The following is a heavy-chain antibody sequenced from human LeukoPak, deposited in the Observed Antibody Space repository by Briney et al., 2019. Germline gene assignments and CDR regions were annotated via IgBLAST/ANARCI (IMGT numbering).Heavy chain of an antibody. CDR3: VSPTADYPFLYYFDS. J-gene: IGHJ4*02. Sequence: GGSLRLSCAASGFSFTSYSIHWVRQAPGKGLEWVAVISSDGNSKNFALSVKGRFAISRDNSKNTLFLQMNNLRSEDTALYYCVSPTADYPFLYYFDSWGQGTLVTVSS. D-gene: IGHD5-12*01. V-gene: IGHV3-30*09. CDR2: ISSDGNSK. CDR1: GFSFTSYS.